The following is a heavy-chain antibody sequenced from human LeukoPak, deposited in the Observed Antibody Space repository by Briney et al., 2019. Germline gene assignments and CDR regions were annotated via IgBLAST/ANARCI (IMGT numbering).Heavy chain of an antibody. CDR1: GYTFTSYA. CDR2: INAGNGNT. Sequence: GASVKVSCTASGYTFTSYAMHWVRQAPGQRLEWMGWINAGNGNTKYSQKFQGRVTMTRDTSISTAYMELSRLRSDDTAVYYCARSLQDGYNSDSGLFDYWGQGTLVTVSS. D-gene: IGHD5-24*01. J-gene: IGHJ4*02. V-gene: IGHV1-3*01. CDR3: ARSLQDGYNSDSGLFDY.